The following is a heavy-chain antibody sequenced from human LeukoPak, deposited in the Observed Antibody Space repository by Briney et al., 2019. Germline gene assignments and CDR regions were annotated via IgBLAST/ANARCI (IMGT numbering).Heavy chain of an antibody. V-gene: IGHV3-7*04. J-gene: IGHJ4*02. D-gene: IGHD2/OR15-2a*01. Sequence: GGSLRLSCAASGFTFSSYWMSWVRQAPGKGLEWVANIKQDGSEKYYVDSVKGRFTISRDNAKNTLYLQMDSLRAEDTAVYYCTRVSTTDDYWGQGTLVTVSS. CDR3: TRVSTTDDY. CDR2: IKQDGSEK. CDR1: GFTFSSYW.